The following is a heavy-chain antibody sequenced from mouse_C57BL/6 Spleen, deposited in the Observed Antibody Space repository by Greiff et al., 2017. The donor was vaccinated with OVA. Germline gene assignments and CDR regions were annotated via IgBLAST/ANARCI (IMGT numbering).Heavy chain of an antibody. V-gene: IGHV1-81*01. CDR1: GYTFTSYG. J-gene: IGHJ2*01. CDR3: ARGDYDYDGIDY. D-gene: IGHD2-4*01. CDR2: IYPGSGNT. Sequence: QVQLQQSGAELARPGASVKLSCKASGYTFTSYGISWVQQRTGQGLEWIGEIYPGSGNTYYNEKFKGKVTLTADKSSSTAYMERRRLTYEDSAVYFGARGDYDYDGIDYWGQGTTLTVSS.